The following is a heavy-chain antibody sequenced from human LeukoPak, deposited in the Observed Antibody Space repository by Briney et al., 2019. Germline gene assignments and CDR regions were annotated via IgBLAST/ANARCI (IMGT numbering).Heavy chain of an antibody. J-gene: IGHJ4*02. V-gene: IGHV4-59*01. CDR2: IYYSGST. Sequence: SETLSLTCTVSGGSISSYYWNWIRQPPGKGLEWIGYIYYSGSTNYNPPLKSRVTISVDTSKNQFSLKLSSVTAADTAVYYCARGVPYYYDNSGYPFDYWGQGTLVTVSS. CDR1: GGSISSYY. CDR3: ARGVPYYYDNSGYPFDY. D-gene: IGHD3-22*01.